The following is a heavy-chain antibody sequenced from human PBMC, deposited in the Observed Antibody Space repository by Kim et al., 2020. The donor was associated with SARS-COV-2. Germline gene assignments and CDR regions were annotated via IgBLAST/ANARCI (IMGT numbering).Heavy chain of an antibody. D-gene: IGHD6-13*01. CDR3: ARGPIAAADNDY. Sequence: SETLSLTCAVYGGSFSGYYWSWIRQPPGKGLEWIGEINHSGSTNYNPSLKSRVTISVDTSKNQFSLKLSSVTAADTAVYYCARGPIAAADNDYWGQGTLV. V-gene: IGHV4-34*01. CDR2: INHSGST. CDR1: GGSFSGYY. J-gene: IGHJ4*02.